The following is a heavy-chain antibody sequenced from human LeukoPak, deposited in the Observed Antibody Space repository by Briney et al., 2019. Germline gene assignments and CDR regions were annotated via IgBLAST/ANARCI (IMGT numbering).Heavy chain of an antibody. Sequence: SETLSLTCTVSGGSISSSSDYWGWIRQPPGKGLEWIGSIYYSGSTYYNPSLKSRVTISVDTSKNQFSLKLSSVTAADTAVYYCARLAGYSSGWYGTDYYYYGMDVWGQGTTVTVSS. CDR3: ARLAGYSSGWYGTDYYYYGMDV. J-gene: IGHJ6*02. CDR1: GGSISSSSDY. V-gene: IGHV4-39*01. CDR2: IYYSGST. D-gene: IGHD6-19*01.